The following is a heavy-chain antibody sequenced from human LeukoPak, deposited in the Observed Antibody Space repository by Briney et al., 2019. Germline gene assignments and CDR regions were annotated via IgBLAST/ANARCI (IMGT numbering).Heavy chain of an antibody. CDR2: IRYDGSNK. D-gene: IGHD4-23*01. J-gene: IGHJ3*02. Sequence: GGSLRLSCAASGFTFSSYGMHWVRQAPGKGLEWVAFIRYDGSNKYYADSVKGRFTISRDNSKNTLYLQMNSLRAEDTAVYYCAKDASRWQKGYDAFDIWGQGTMVTVSS. CDR1: GFTFSSYG. V-gene: IGHV3-30*02. CDR3: AKDASRWQKGYDAFDI.